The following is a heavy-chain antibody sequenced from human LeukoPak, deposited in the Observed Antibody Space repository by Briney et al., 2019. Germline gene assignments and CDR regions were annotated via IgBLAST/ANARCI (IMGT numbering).Heavy chain of an antibody. CDR3: ASDLAYCGGDCYLDSN. J-gene: IGHJ4*02. Sequence: GGSLRLSCAASGFTFSSYSMNWVRQAPGKGLEWVSSISSSSSYIYYADSVKGRFTISRDNAKNSLYLQMNSLRAEDTAVYYCASDLAYCGGDCYLDSNWGQGTPVTVSS. V-gene: IGHV3-21*01. D-gene: IGHD2-21*02. CDR1: GFTFSSYS. CDR2: ISSSSSYI.